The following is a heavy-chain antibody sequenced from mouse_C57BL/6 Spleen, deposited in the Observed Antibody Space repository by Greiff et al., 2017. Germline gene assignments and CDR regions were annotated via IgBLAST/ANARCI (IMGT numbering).Heavy chain of an antibody. D-gene: IGHD2-4*01. CDR1: GYTFTSYW. J-gene: IGHJ2*01. V-gene: IGHV1-7*01. CDR3: ARGGLRRGFYFDY. CDR2: INPSSGYT. Sequence: QVQLQQSGAELAKPGASVKLSCKASGYTFTSYWMHWVKQRPGQGLEWIGYINPSSGYTKYNQKFKDKAKLTADKSSSTAYMQLSSLTYEDSAVYYCARGGLRRGFYFDYWGQGTTLTVSS.